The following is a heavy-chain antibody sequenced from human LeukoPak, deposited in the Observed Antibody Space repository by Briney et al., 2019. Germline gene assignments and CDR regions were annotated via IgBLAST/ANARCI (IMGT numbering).Heavy chain of an antibody. J-gene: IGHJ4*02. CDR3: ARGIADPYSFDS. CDR2: IYYSGST. D-gene: IGHD6-13*01. Sequence: SETLSLTCTVSGGSISSHYWSWIRLPPGKGLEWVGYIYYSGSTDYNPSLKSRVTMSVDTSKNQLSLRLTSVTAADTAVYYCARGIADPYSFDSWGQGTLVTVSS. CDR1: GGSISSHY. V-gene: IGHV4-59*08.